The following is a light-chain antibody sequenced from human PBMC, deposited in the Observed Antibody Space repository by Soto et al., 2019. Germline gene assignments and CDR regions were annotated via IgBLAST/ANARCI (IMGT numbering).Light chain of an antibody. CDR1: SSNIGAGYD. CDR2: GNT. V-gene: IGLV1-40*01. Sequence: QSVLTQPPSVSGAPGQRVTISCTGSSSNIGAGYDVHWYQQLPGTAPKLLIYGNTNRPSGVPDRFSGAKSGTSASLAITGLQAEDEANDCCQSYDSSLNVYVVFGGGTKLTVL. J-gene: IGLJ2*01. CDR3: QSYDSSLNVYVV.